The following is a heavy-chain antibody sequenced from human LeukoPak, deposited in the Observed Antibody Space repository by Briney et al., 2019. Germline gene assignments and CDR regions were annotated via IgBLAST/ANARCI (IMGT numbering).Heavy chain of an antibody. CDR2: IKQDGSEK. D-gene: IGHD6-19*01. CDR3: ATNSDWRFVY. CDR1: GITFSSFW. Sequence: GGSLRLSCAVSGITFSSFWMSWVRQAPGKGLEWVANIKQDGSEKYYVDSVKGRFTISRDNAKNSVYLQMNSLRAEDTAVYYCATNSDWRFVYWGQGTLVTVSS. V-gene: IGHV3-7*01. J-gene: IGHJ4*02.